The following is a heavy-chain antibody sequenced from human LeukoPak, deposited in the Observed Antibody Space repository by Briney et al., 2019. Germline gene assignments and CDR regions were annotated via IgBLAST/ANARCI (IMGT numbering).Heavy chain of an antibody. CDR2: IKSKTDGETT. CDR1: GFTFNNAW. CDR3: TTLALVPPDY. J-gene: IGHJ4*02. Sequence: GGSLRLSCAASGFTFNNAWMSWVRQAPGKGLEWVGRIKSKTDGETTDYAAPVKGRFTISRDDSKNTVYLQMNSLKTEDTAVYYCTTLALVPPDYWGQGTLVTVSS. D-gene: IGHD6-13*01. V-gene: IGHV3-15*01.